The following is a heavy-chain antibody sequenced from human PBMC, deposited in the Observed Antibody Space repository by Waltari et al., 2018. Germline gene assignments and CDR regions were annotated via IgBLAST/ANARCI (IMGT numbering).Heavy chain of an antibody. J-gene: IGHJ2*01. CDR1: GGTFSSYA. D-gene: IGHD2-21*02. CDR2: IIPIFGTA. CDR3: AREGRECGGDCRHWYFDL. V-gene: IGHV1-69*01. Sequence: QVQLVQSGAEVKKPGSSVKVSCKASGGTFSSYAISWVRQAPGQGLEWMGGIIPIFGTATYAQKFQGRVTITADESTSTAYMELSSLRSEDTAVYYCAREGRECGGDCRHWYFDLWGRGTLVTVSS.